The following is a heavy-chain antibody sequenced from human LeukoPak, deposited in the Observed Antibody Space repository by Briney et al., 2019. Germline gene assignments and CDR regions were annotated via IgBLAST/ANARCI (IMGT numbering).Heavy chain of an antibody. CDR1: GGSISSYY. CDR3: ARVIGRTYYYYYGMDV. V-gene: IGHV4-59*12. J-gene: IGHJ6*02. CDR2: IYNRGST. D-gene: IGHD3-16*02. Sequence: SETLSLTCTVSGGSISSYYWSWIRQPPGKGLEWIGYIYNRGSTYYNPSLKSRVTISVDTSKNQFSLKLSSVTAADTAVYYCARVIGRTYYYYYGMDVWGQGTTVTVSS.